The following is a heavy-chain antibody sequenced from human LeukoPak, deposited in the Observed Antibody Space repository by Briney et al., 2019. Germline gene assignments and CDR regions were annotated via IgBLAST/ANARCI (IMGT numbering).Heavy chain of an antibody. CDR2: IVVGSGNT. CDR3: AAGYYYDSSGYRGAFDI. V-gene: IGHV1-58*02. Sequence: SVKVSCKASGFTFTSSAMQWVRQARGQRLEWIGWIVVGSGNTNYAQKFQERVTITRDMSTSTAYMELSSQRSEDTAVYYCAAGYYYDSSGYRGAFDIWGQGTMVTVSS. D-gene: IGHD3-22*01. J-gene: IGHJ3*02. CDR1: GFTFTSSA.